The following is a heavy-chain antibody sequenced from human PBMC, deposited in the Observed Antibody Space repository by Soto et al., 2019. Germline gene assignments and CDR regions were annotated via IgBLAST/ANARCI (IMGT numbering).Heavy chain of an antibody. CDR2: ISGSGGST. D-gene: IGHD3-16*01. CDR1: GFTFSSYA. Sequence: EVQLLESGGGLVQTGGSLRLSCAASGFTFSSYAMSWVRQAPGKGLEWVSAISGSGGSTYYADSVKGRFTISSDNSKNTLYLQMNSLRAEDTAVYYCAKDVAPDYVWGSFSGLMYVWGQGTTVTVSS. CDR3: AKDVAPDYVWGSFSGLMYV. V-gene: IGHV3-23*01. J-gene: IGHJ6*02.